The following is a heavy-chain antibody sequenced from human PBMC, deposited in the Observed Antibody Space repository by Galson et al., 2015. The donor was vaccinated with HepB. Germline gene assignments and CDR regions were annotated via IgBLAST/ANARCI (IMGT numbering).Heavy chain of an antibody. D-gene: IGHD6-19*01. J-gene: IGHJ4*02. V-gene: IGHV3-7*03. Sequence: LRLSCAASGFTFSGYWMSWVRQAPGKGLEWVANIKQDGSEKYYVDSVKGRFTISRDNAKNSLYLQMNSLRAEDTAVYYCARGYSSGWYGYYFDYWGQGTLVTVSS. CDR1: GFTFSGYW. CDR2: IKQDGSEK. CDR3: ARGYSSGWYGYYFDY.